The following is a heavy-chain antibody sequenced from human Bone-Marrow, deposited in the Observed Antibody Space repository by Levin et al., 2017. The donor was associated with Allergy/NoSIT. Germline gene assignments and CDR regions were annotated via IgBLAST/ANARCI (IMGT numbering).Heavy chain of an antibody. J-gene: IGHJ5*02. CDR2: INPASGGA. CDR3: ARSIAAADYNWFDP. D-gene: IGHD6-13*01. CDR1: GYTFTNYY. V-gene: IGHV1-2*02. Sequence: EASVKVSCKASGYTFTNYYIHWVRQAPGRGPEWMGWINPASGGASYPQKVQGRVTMTRDTSISTAYMELRSLTSDDTAIYYCARSIAAADYNWFDPWGQGTLVTVSS.